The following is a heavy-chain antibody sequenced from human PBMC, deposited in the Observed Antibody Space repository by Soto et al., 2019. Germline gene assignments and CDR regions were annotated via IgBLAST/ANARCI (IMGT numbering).Heavy chain of an antibody. D-gene: IGHD3-22*01. CDR3: AKGANYYGIFDY. J-gene: IGHJ4*02. Sequence: EVQLLESGGGLVQPGGSLRLSCAASGFTFKTYAMSWVRQAPGKGLEWVSTINPSGGDTYYPDSVKGRFTISRDNSKDTLYLQMDSLIADDTAVYYCAKGANYYGIFDYWGQGTLVTVSS. CDR1: GFTFKTYA. CDR2: INPSGGDT. V-gene: IGHV3-23*01.